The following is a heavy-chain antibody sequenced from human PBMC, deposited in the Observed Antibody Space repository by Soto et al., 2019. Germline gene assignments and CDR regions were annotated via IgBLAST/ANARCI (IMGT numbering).Heavy chain of an antibody. V-gene: IGHV1-58*01. Sequence: MQLVPSGPEVKKPGTSVKVSCKASGFTFSTSAVQWVRQARGQRPEWMGWIVGGSGNTNYAQNSQERVIITRDMSTSTVYMALSSLRSDDTAVYFCAARRSGLYAMDVWGQGTTVTVSS. D-gene: IGHD1-26*01. CDR2: IVGGSGNT. J-gene: IGHJ6*02. CDR3: AARRSGLYAMDV. CDR1: GFTFSTSA.